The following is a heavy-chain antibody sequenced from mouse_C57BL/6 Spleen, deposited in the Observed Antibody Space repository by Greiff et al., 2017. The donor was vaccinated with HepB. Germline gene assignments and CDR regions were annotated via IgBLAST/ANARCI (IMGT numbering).Heavy chain of an antibody. CDR3: ARGYDVGYWYFDV. V-gene: IGHV1-50*01. J-gene: IGHJ1*03. Sequence: QVQLKQPGAELVKPGASVKLSCKASGYTFTSYWMQWVKQRPGQGLEWIGEIDPSDSYTNYNQKFKGKATLTVDTSSSTAYMQLSSLTSEDSAVYYCARGYDVGYWYFDVWGTGTTVTVSS. CDR2: IDPSDSYT. D-gene: IGHD2-2*01. CDR1: GYTFTSYW.